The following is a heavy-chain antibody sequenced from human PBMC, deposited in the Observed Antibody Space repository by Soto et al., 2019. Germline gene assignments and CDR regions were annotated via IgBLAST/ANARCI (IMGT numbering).Heavy chain of an antibody. J-gene: IGHJ4*02. V-gene: IGHV3-30-3*01. D-gene: IGHD5-18*01. CDR3: AREGVGYSYGHPLDY. Sequence: GGSLRLSCAASGFTFSSYAMHWVRQAPGKGLEWVAVISYDGSNKYYADSVKGRFTISRDNSKNTLYLQMNSLRAEDTAVYYCAREGVGYSYGHPLDYWGQGTLVTVSS. CDR1: GFTFSSYA. CDR2: ISYDGSNK.